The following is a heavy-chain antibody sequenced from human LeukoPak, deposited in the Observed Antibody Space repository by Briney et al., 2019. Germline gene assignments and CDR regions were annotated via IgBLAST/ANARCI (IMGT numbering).Heavy chain of an antibody. Sequence: PGTPSLTCTVAVGSTCSYSWRCSPPPARGGGEWSERIYTSGSSNYNPSLKGRVTMSVDTSKNQFSLWLRSVTAADTAAYYCARDRVVVPAASWFDAWGQGTLVTVSS. CDR1: VGSTCSYS. CDR3: ARDRVVVPAASWFDA. J-gene: IGHJ5*02. CDR2: IYTSGSS. V-gene: IGHV4-4*07. D-gene: IGHD2-2*01.